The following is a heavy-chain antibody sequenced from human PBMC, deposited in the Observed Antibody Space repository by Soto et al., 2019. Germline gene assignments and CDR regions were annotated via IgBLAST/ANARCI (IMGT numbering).Heavy chain of an antibody. V-gene: IGHV3-21*01. J-gene: IGHJ6*02. CDR1: GFTSSSYS. Sequence: PGGSLRLSCAASGFTSSSYSMNWVRQAPGKGLEWVSSISSSSSYIYYADSVKGRFTISRDNAKNSLYLQMNSLRAEDTAVYYCARGGPQRYYYYYGMDVWGQGTTVTVSS. CDR3: ARGGPQRYYYYYGMDV. CDR2: ISSSSSYI.